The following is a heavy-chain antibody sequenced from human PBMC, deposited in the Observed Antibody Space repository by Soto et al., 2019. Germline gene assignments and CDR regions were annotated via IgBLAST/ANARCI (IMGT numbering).Heavy chain of an antibody. CDR1: GFTFSSYG. V-gene: IGHV3-33*01. CDR2: IWYDGSNK. Sequence: PGGSLRLSCAASGFTFSSYGMHWVRQAPGKGLEWVAVIWYDGSNKYYADSVNGRFTISRDNSKNTLYLQMNSLRAEDTAVYYCARDPNLYWNFDYWGQGTLVTVSS. CDR3: ARDPNLYWNFDY. D-gene: IGHD1-1*01. J-gene: IGHJ4*02.